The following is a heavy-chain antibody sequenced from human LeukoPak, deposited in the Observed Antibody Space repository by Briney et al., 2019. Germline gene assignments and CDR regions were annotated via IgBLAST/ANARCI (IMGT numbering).Heavy chain of an antibody. Sequence: ASVKVSCKASGYTLTSYGINWVRQAPGQGLEWMGSVNPNSGVTDYAQKFQGRITLTRDTSISTAYMELNRLTSDDTAVYYCARDTGFPFFDFWGHGALVTVSS. CDR2: VNPNSGVT. CDR1: GYTLTSYG. J-gene: IGHJ4*01. CDR3: ARDTGFPFFDF. V-gene: IGHV1-2*02.